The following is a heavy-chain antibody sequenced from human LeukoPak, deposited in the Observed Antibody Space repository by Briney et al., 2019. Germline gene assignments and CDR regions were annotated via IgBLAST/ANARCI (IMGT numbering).Heavy chain of an antibody. J-gene: IGHJ4*02. D-gene: IGHD3-22*01. CDR2: INPNSGGT. CDR3: ARVGRYYDSSGNFDY. CDR1: GYTFTGYY. V-gene: IGHV1-2*02. Sequence: APVKVSCKASGYTFTGYYMHWVRQAPGQGLEWMGWINPNSGGTNYAQKFQGRVTMTRDTSISTAYMELSRLRSDDTAVYYCARVGRYYDSSGNFDYWGQGTLVTVSS.